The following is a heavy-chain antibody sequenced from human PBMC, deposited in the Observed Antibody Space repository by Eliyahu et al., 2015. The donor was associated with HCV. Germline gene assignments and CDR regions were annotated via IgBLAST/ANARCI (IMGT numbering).Heavy chain of an antibody. CDR3: ARDLYGSGSYYKLPYFDY. D-gene: IGHD3-10*01. Sequence: QVQLVESGGGLVKPGGSLRXSCAASGFXFSDYXMSWIRQAPGKGLEWVSYISSSGSTIYYADSVKGRFTISRDNAKNSLYLQMNSLRAEDTAVYYCARDLYGSGSYYKLPYFDYWGQGTLVTVSS. CDR2: ISSSGSTI. V-gene: IGHV3-11*01. J-gene: IGHJ4*02. CDR1: GFXFSDYX.